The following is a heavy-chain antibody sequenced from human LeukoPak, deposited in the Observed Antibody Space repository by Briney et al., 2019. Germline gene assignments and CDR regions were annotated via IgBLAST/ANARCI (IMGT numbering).Heavy chain of an antibody. V-gene: IGHV3-21*01. D-gene: IGHD1-7*01. J-gene: IGHJ3*02. CDR3: AKDPGTWNSIAFDI. CDR2: ISSSSSHL. CDR1: GFTFSSFS. Sequence: PGGSLRLSCAASGFTFSSFSMNWVRQAPGKGLEWASSISSSSSHLYYADSVKGRFTISRDNAKNSLYLQMNSLRADDTAVYYCAKDPGTWNSIAFDIWGQGTMVTVSS.